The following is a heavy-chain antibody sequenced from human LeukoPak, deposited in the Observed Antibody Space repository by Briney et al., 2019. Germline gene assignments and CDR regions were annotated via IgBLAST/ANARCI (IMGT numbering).Heavy chain of an antibody. CDR3: AGAGGWIPTEYYMDV. Sequence: PGGSLRLSCAASGFTFSDYYMSWIRQAPGKGLEWVSYISSSGSTIYYADSVKGRFTISRDNAKNSLYLQMNSLRAEDTAVYYCAGAGGWIPTEYYMDVWGKGTTVTVSS. V-gene: IGHV3-11*04. J-gene: IGHJ6*03. D-gene: IGHD5-18*01. CDR2: ISSSGSTI. CDR1: GFTFSDYY.